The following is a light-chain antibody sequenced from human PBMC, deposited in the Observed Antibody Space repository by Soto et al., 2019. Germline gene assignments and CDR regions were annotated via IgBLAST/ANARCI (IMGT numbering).Light chain of an antibody. CDR1: QSISSW. Sequence: DIQMTQSPSTLSASVGDRVTITCRASQSISSWLAWYQQKPRKAPKLLIYKASSLESGVPSRFSGSGSGTEFTITIRSPQPDDFATYFCQQYTSYPWTFGQGTKVEIK. CDR2: KAS. J-gene: IGKJ1*01. CDR3: QQYTSYPWT. V-gene: IGKV1-5*03.